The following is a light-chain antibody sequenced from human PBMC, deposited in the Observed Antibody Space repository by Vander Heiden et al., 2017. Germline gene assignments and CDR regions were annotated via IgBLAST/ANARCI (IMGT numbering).Light chain of an antibody. V-gene: IGLV3-1*01. J-gene: IGLJ2*01. CDR3: QAWDSSTYVV. CDR2: QDS. CDR1: KLGDKY. Sequence: SYELTQPPSVPVSPGQTASITCPGDKLGDKYACWYQQKPGQPPVLDIYQDSKRHSGIPERFSGSNSGNTATLTISGTQAMDEADYYCQAWDSSTYVVFGGGTKLTVL.